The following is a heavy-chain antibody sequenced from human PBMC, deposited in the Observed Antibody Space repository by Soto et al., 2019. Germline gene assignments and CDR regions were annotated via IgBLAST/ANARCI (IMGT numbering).Heavy chain of an antibody. Sequence: GASVKVSCKASGGTFSSYAISWVRQAPGQGLEWMGGIIPIFGTANYAQKFQGRVTITADESTSTAYMELSSLRSEDTAVYYCASERARDFYWFDPWGQGTLVTVSS. CDR3: ASERARDFYWFDP. CDR2: IIPIFGTA. CDR1: GGTFSSYA. V-gene: IGHV1-69*13. D-gene: IGHD3-3*01. J-gene: IGHJ5*02.